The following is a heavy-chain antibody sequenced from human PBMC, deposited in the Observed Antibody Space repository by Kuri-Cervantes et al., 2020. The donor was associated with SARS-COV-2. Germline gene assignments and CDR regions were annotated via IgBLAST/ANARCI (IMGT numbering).Heavy chain of an antibody. CDR2: IGTAGDT. CDR1: GFTFSSYW. V-gene: IGHV3-13*04. Sequence: GGSLRLSCAASGFTFSSYWMHWVRQATGKGLEWVSAIGTAGDTYYPGSVKGRFTISRENAKNSLYLQMNSLRAEDTALYYCAKDSAGYWDMDVWGKGTTVTVSS. J-gene: IGHJ6*03. CDR3: AKDSAGYWDMDV. D-gene: IGHD2-15*01.